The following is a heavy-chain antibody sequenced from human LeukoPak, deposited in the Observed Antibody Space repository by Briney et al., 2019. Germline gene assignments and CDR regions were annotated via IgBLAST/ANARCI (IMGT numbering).Heavy chain of an antibody. J-gene: IGHJ6*02. CDR2: ISAYNGNT. CDR3: AREIVVVPAAMEDYYYGMDV. Sequence: ASVKVSCKASGYTFTSYGISWVRQAPGQGLEWMGWISAYNGNTNYAQKLQGRVTMTTDTSTSTAYMELRSLRSDGTAVYYCAREIVVVPAAMEDYYYGMDVWGQGTTVTVSS. D-gene: IGHD2-2*01. V-gene: IGHV1-18*01. CDR1: GYTFTSYG.